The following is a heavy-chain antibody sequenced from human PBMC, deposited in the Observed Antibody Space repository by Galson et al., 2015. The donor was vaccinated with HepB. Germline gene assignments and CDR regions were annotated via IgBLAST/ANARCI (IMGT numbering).Heavy chain of an antibody. Sequence: SLRLSCAASGFTFSSYAMTWVRQTPGKGLEWVSGMSGSGGNTYYTDSVKGRFTISRDNSRNTVNLQMTSVRVEDTAVYYCAKGQGYNSLGVDYWGQGTLVTVSS. J-gene: IGHJ4*02. CDR1: GFTFSSYA. V-gene: IGHV3-23*01. CDR2: MSGSGGNT. D-gene: IGHD5-24*01. CDR3: AKGQGYNSLGVDY.